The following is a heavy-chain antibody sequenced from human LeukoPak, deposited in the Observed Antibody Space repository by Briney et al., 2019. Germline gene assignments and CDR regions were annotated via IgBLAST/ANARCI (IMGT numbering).Heavy chain of an antibody. CDR2: VSDSSDV. J-gene: IGHJ4*02. V-gene: IGHV3-69-1*01. CDR3: ARDGLHTAHFDY. CDR1: GFMFSNYA. Sequence: PGGSLRLSCAASGFMFSNYAMHWVRQAPGKGLEWVSTVSDSSDVHYSDSVKGRFTISRDNARNSLYLQMNSLRDEDTAVYYCARDGLHTAHFDYWGQGTLVTVSS. D-gene: IGHD5-18*01.